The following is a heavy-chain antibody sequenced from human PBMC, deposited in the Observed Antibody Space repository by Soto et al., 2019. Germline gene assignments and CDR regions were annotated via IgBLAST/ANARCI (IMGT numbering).Heavy chain of an antibody. CDR1: GGSISSYY. V-gene: IGHV4-59*08. J-gene: IGHJ4*02. D-gene: IGHD2-15*01. Sequence: SETLSLTCTVSGGSISSYYLSWIRQPPGKGLEWIGYIYYSGSTNYNPSLKSRVTISVDTSKNQFSLKLSSVTAADTAVYYCARLPYCSGGSCYFDYWGQGTLVTVSS. CDR3: ARLPYCSGGSCYFDY. CDR2: IYYSGST.